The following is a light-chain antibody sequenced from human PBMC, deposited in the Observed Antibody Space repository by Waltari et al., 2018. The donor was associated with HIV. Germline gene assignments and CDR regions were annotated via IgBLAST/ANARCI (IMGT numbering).Light chain of an antibody. J-gene: IGLJ3*02. Sequence: QSALTQPASVSGSPGQSVTISCTETDRDVGAYDFVSWYQQYPGRAPKLIIFEVTNRPAGISNLFAASKSGNTASLTISGLQADDEADYFCSSYRSSNILVFGGGTKLTV. CDR1: DRDVGAYDF. CDR3: SSYRSSNILV. V-gene: IGLV2-14*03. CDR2: EVT.